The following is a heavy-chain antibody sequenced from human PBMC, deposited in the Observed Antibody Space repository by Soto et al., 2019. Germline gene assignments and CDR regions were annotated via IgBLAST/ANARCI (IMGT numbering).Heavy chain of an antibody. J-gene: IGHJ4*02. CDR3: ARDLNGDYVNY. V-gene: IGHV3-33*01. CDR2: IWYDGSNK. Sequence: QVQLVESGGGVVQPGRSLRLSCAASGFTFSSYGMHWVRQAPGKGLEWVAVIWYDGSNKYYADSVKGRFTISRDNSKNTLYLQMNSLRAEDTAVYYWARDLNGDYVNYWGQGTLVTVSS. CDR1: GFTFSSYG. D-gene: IGHD4-17*01.